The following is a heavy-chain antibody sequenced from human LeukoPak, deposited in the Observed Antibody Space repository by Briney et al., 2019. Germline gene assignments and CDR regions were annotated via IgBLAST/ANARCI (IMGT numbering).Heavy chain of an antibody. V-gene: IGHV3-66*01. CDR1: GFTVSSNY. J-gene: IGHJ3*02. CDR3: ARGGYYDSSGYPRAFDI. Sequence: GGSLRLSCAASGFTVSSNYMSWVRQAPGKGLEWVSVIYSGGSTCYADSVKGRFTISRDNSKNTLYLQMNSLRAEDTAVYYCARGGYYDSSGYPRAFDIWGQGTMVTVSS. CDR2: IYSGGST. D-gene: IGHD3-22*01.